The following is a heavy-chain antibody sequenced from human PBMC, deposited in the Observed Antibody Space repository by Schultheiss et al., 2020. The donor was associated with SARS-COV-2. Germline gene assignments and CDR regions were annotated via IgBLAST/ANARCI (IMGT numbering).Heavy chain of an antibody. Sequence: SETLSLTCAVYGGSFSAYYWTWIRQSPGKGLEWIGYIYYSGSTNYNPSLKSRVTISVDTSKNQFSLKLSSVTAADTAVYYCARSWFGDMSWGQGTLVTVSS. J-gene: IGHJ4*02. D-gene: IGHD3-10*01. V-gene: IGHV4-34*01. CDR2: IYYSGST. CDR3: ARSWFGDMS. CDR1: GGSFSAYY.